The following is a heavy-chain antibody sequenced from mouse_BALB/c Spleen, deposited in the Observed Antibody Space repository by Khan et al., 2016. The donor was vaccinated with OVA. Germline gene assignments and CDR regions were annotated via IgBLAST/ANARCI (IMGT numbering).Heavy chain of an antibody. CDR3: ARPPYFSYTRVH. V-gene: IGHV9-3-1*01. CDR2: INTYTGEP. D-gene: IGHD2-10*01. Sequence: QIQLVQSGPELKKPGETVKISCKASGYNFKNYGMNWVKQSPGKALKWMGWINTYTGEPTYADDFKGRFAFSLVTSASTAYLQINNLKTEDTATYFCARPPYFSYTRVHWGQGSSVRVS. CDR1: GYNFKNYG. J-gene: IGHJ4*01.